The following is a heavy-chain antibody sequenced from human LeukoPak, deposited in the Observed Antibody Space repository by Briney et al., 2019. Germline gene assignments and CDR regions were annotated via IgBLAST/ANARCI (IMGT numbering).Heavy chain of an antibody. Sequence: VAAVEVSCKASGYSFSVYYIHWVRQAPGKGLEWMGWFNPNSGATKYAQQFEGRATMTGDTSTSTAYMVLSRLRSDDTALYFCARDHRMVRGIDYWGQGTLVTVSS. CDR2: FNPNSGAT. CDR3: ARDHRMVRGIDY. J-gene: IGHJ4*02. D-gene: IGHD3-10*01. CDR1: GYSFSVYY. V-gene: IGHV1-2*02.